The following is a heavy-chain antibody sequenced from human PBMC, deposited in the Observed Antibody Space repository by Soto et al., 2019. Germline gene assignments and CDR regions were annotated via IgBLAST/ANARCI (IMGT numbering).Heavy chain of an antibody. J-gene: IGHJ4*02. CDR3: AKSERLTVSRAAFHADS. D-gene: IGHD2-15*01. Sequence: EVLLLESGGGLVQPGGSLRLSCAASGFTFSNYAMAWVRQAPGRGPEWVSAISATGRETYYAGSFEGRFTISRDNSWSTLTLQMNALGVEDASIYYCAKSERLTVSRAAFHADSWGQGTLVTVSS. CDR1: GFTFSNYA. CDR2: ISATGRET. V-gene: IGHV3-23*01.